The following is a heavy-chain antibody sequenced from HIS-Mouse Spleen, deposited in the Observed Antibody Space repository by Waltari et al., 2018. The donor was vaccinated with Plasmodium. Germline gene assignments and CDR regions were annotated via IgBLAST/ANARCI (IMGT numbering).Heavy chain of an antibody. J-gene: IGHJ4*02. Sequence: QVQLVESGGGVVQPGRSLRLSCAASGFTFSSYAMHWVRQAPGKGLEVVAVISYDGRNKYYAEPVKGRFTISRDNSKNTLYLEMNSLRAEDTAVYYCAREAGSGGLYYFDYWGQGTLVTVSS. CDR3: AREAGSGGLYYFDY. D-gene: IGHD3-10*01. V-gene: IGHV3-30*04. CDR2: ISYDGRNK. CDR1: GFTFSSYA.